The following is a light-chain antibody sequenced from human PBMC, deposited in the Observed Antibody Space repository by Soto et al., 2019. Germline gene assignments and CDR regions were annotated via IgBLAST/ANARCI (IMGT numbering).Light chain of an antibody. J-gene: IGKJ2*01. Sequence: DIQMTQSPSTLSASVGDRVTITCRASQSISRCLDWYQQKPGTAPKLLIYGASTLESGVPSRFSGSRSGTEFTLTVISLQPDDFATYYCQQYNDSFPYTFGPGTKLEIK. V-gene: IGKV1-5*03. CDR3: QQYNDSFPYT. CDR1: QSISRC. CDR2: GAS.